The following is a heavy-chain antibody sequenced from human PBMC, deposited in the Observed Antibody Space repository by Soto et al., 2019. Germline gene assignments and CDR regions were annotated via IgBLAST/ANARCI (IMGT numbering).Heavy chain of an antibody. D-gene: IGHD3-22*01. Sequence: QVQLVQSGADVKKPGSSVKVSCKASGGTFNSYAISWVRQAPGQGLEWVGGIIPRFGTANYAQKFQGRVTITADESTSTAYMELSSLRSEDTAMYYCAKVKYDSSGYYRNFDYWGQGTLVTVSS. J-gene: IGHJ4*02. V-gene: IGHV1-69*01. CDR3: AKVKYDSSGYYRNFDY. CDR2: IIPRFGTA. CDR1: GGTFNSYA.